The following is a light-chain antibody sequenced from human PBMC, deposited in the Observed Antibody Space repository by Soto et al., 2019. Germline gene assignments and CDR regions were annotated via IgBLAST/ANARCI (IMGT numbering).Light chain of an antibody. V-gene: IGKV3-20*01. CDR1: QSVSSSY. J-gene: IGKJ2*01. CDR3: QQYGSSPPYT. CDR2: AAS. Sequence: EIVLTQSPGTLSLSPGDRATLSCRASQSVSSSYLAWYQQKPGQAPRLLMYAASSRATGIPDRFSGSGSGTDFTLTISRLEPEDFAVYYCQQYGSSPPYTFGHGTKLEIK.